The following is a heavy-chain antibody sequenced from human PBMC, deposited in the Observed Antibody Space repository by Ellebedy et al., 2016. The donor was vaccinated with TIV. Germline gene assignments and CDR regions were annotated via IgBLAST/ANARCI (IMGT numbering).Heavy chain of an antibody. J-gene: IGHJ4*02. D-gene: IGHD6-19*01. CDR1: GFTFSSYT. Sequence: GGSLRLSCAASGFTFSSYTMNWVRQAPGKGLEWVSSISSSSSYIYFADSFKGRFTISRGNAKNSLYLQMNSLRAEDTAVYYCARDMGYSSGWYYFDYWGQGTLVTVSS. V-gene: IGHV3-21*01. CDR3: ARDMGYSSGWYYFDY. CDR2: ISSSSSYI.